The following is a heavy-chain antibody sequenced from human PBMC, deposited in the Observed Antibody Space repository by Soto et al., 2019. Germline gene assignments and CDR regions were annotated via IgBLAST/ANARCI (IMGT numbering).Heavy chain of an antibody. CDR2: ISGSGGST. D-gene: IGHD6-13*01. J-gene: IGHJ6*02. CDR3: AKDPWGYSSSWYYGMDV. V-gene: IGHV3-23*01. Sequence: PGGSLRLSCAASGFNFNTYAMSWVRQAPGKGLEWVSAISGSGGSTYYADSVKGRFTISRDNSKNTLYLQMNSLRAEDTAVYYCAKDPWGYSSSWYYGMDVWGQGTTVTVSS. CDR1: GFNFNTYA.